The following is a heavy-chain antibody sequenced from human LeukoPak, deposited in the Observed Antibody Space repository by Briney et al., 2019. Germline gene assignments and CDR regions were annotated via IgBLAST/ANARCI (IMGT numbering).Heavy chain of an antibody. CDR1: GGSISSSSYY. V-gene: IGHV4-39*01. CDR2: IYYSGST. J-gene: IGHJ4*02. Sequence: PSETLCLTCTVSGGSISSSSYYWGWIRQPPGKGLEWIGSIYYSGSTYYNPSLKSRVTISVDTSKNQFSLKLSSVTAADTAVYYCARQTVVAATLDYWGQGTLVTVSS. CDR3: ARQTVVAATLDY. D-gene: IGHD2-15*01.